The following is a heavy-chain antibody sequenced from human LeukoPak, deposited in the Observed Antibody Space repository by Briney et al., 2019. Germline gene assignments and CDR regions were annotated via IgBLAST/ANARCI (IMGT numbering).Heavy chain of an antibody. D-gene: IGHD3-16*01. J-gene: IGHJ4*02. V-gene: IGHV1-2*02. CDR1: GYTFSDYF. Sequence: ASVEVSCKASGYTFSDYFVHWVRQAPGQGLEWMGWINPKSGVTKYAQKFQGRVTMVRDTATSTVYMDLSSLTSDDTAVYFCARGWGSLYYFDFWGQGTLVTVSS. CDR2: INPKSGVT. CDR3: ARGWGSLYYFDF.